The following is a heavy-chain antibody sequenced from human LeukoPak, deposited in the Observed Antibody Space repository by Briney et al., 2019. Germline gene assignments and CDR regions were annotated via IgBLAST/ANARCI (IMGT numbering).Heavy chain of an antibody. V-gene: IGHV3-48*03. CDR1: GFTFSSYE. J-gene: IGHJ5*02. D-gene: IGHD3-16*01. CDR3: ARGGNWFDP. Sequence: GGSLRLSCAASGFTFSSYEMNWVRQAPGKGLEWVSYISTSGSTIYYADSVKGRFTISRDNAKNALYLQMNSLRAEDTANYYCARGGNWFDPWGQGTLVTVSS. CDR2: ISTSGSTI.